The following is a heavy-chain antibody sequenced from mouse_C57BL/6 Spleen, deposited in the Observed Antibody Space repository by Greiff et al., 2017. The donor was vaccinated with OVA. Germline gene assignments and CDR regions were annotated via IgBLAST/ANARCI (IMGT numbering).Heavy chain of an antibody. Sequence: QVQLKQSGPELVKPGASVKISCKASGYAFSSSWMNWVKQRPGKGLEWIGRIYPGDGDTNYNGKFKGKATLTADNSSSTAYMQLSSLTSDDSAVNFWARGAELLRRYFDVWGTGTTVTVSS. D-gene: IGHD1-1*01. CDR2: IYPGDGDT. CDR1: GYAFSSSW. CDR3: ARGAELLRRYFDV. V-gene: IGHV1-82*01. J-gene: IGHJ1*03.